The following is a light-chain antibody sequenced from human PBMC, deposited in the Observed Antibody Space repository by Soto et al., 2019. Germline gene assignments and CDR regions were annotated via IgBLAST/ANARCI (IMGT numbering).Light chain of an antibody. Sequence: ALQMTQSPSSLSASVGDRVTITCRASQDIRTELGWYQQKPGKAPKLLIYGATTLQSGVPSRLSGSGSGTDFTLTISGLQHEDFANYYCLQDYNYPRTFGQGTQVEVK. V-gene: IGKV1-6*01. J-gene: IGKJ1*01. CDR2: GAT. CDR3: LQDYNYPRT. CDR1: QDIRTE.